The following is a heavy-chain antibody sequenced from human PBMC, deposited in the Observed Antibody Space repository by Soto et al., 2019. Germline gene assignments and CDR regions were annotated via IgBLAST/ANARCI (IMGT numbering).Heavy chain of an antibody. Sequence: EASVKVSGKASDYSFTGNGNNWMRQAPGQGLEWVGWISTNNGNTNYEQKFQGRVTMTADTSTSTAYMELRNLTSDDTAVYFCARPRSSGWYLDALAFWGQGTMVTVSS. D-gene: IGHD6-19*01. CDR3: ARPRSSGWYLDALAF. CDR1: DYSFTGNG. V-gene: IGHV1-18*04. CDR2: ISTNNGNT. J-gene: IGHJ3*01.